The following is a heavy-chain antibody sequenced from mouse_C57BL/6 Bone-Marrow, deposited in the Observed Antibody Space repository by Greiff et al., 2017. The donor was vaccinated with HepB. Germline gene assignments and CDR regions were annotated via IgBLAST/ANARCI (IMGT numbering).Heavy chain of an antibody. J-gene: IGHJ2*01. Sequence: VQLQQSGAELVRPGASVTLSCKASGYTFTDYEMHWVKQTPVHGLEWIGAIDPETGGTAYNQKFKGKAILTADKSSSTAYMELRSLTSEDSAVYYCTRRPTIVTYFDYWGQGTTLTISS. CDR2: IDPETGGT. D-gene: IGHD2-5*01. CDR3: TRRPTIVTYFDY. V-gene: IGHV1-15*01. CDR1: GYTFTDYE.